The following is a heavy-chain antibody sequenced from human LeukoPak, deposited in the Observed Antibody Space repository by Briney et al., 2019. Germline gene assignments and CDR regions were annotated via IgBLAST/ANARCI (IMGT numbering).Heavy chain of an antibody. D-gene: IGHD3-10*01. V-gene: IGHV4-34*01. Sequence: SETLSLTCAVYGGSFSGYHWSWIRQPPGKGLEWIGEINHSGSTNYNPSLKSRVTISVDTSKNQFSLKLSSVTAADTAVYYCAKSNGYGLVDIWGQGTMVTVSS. CDR2: INHSGST. J-gene: IGHJ3*02. CDR3: AKSNGYGLVDI. CDR1: GGSFSGYH.